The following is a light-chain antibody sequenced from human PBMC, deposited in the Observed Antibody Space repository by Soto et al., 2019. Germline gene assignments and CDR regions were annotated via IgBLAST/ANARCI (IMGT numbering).Light chain of an antibody. CDR2: AAS. Sequence: DIQMTQSPSSLSASVGDRVTFTCRASESINNCLSWFQQKLGQAPKLLIYAASSLQSGVASRFSGGGSGTDFILTIYSLQPEDFAAYYCQQTYIAPATFGRGTKVGVK. CDR1: ESINNC. J-gene: IGKJ1*01. CDR3: QQTYIAPAT. V-gene: IGKV1-39*01.